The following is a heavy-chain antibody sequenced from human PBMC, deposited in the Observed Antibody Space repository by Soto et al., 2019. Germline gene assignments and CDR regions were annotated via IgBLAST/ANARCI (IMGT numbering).Heavy chain of an antibody. J-gene: IGHJ6*02. CDR3: ARGLIGQYDFWSGYYSACMDV. V-gene: IGHV4-34*01. CDR2: INHSGST. CDR1: GGSFSGYY. Sequence: XETLSLSCAVYGGSFSGYYWSWIRQPPGKGLEWIGEINHSGSTNYNPSLKSRVTISVDTSKNQFSLKLSSVTAADTAVYYCARGLIGQYDFWSGYYSACMDVWGQGTTVTVSS. D-gene: IGHD3-3*01.